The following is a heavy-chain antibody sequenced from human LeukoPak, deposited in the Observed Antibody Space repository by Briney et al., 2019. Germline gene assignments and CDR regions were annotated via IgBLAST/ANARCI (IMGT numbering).Heavy chain of an antibody. CDR1: GFTFSGYA. CDR2: ISGSGGST. D-gene: IGHD2-15*01. CDR3: AKDLSSVVVVAATPFGY. V-gene: IGHV3-23*01. J-gene: IGHJ4*02. Sequence: PGGSLRLSCAASGFTFSGYAMSWVRQAPGKGLEWVSAISGSGGSTYYADSVKGRFTISRDNSKNTLYLQMNSLRAEDTVVYYCAKDLSSVVVVAATPFGYWGQGTLVTVSS.